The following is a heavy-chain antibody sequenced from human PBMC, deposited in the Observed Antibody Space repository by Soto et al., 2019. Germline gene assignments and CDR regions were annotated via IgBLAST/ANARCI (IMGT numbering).Heavy chain of an antibody. CDR3: ARYRTIQLWLEGYYYYGMDV. CDR2: MNPNSGNT. Sequence: QVQLVQSGAEVKKPGASVKVSCKASGYTFTSYDINWVRQATGQGREWMGWMNPNSGNTGYAQKFQGKVTMTRNNSISTAYMERNSLRSEDTAVYYWARYRTIQLWLEGYYYYGMDVWGQGATVPGSS. CDR1: GYTFTSYD. J-gene: IGHJ6*02. D-gene: IGHD5-18*01. V-gene: IGHV1-8*01.